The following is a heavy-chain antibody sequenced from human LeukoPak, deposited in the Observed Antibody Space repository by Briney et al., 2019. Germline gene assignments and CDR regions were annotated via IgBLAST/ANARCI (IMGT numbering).Heavy chain of an antibody. CDR2: TYTDGST. Sequence: PSETLSLTCTVSGGSISSGNYYYWNWIRQAAGKGLEWIGRTYTDGSTNYNPSLKSRVTISIDTSKNQFSLKLSSVTAADTAVYYCARDALGITVTGVYWGQGTLVTVSS. CDR1: GGSISSGNYY. D-gene: IGHD4-11*01. V-gene: IGHV4-61*02. CDR3: ARDALGITVTGVY. J-gene: IGHJ4*02.